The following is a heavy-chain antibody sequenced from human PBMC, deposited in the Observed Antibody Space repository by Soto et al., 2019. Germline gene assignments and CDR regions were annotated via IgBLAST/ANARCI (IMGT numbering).Heavy chain of an antibody. Sequence: GSLRLSCVASGFFFRDFGMHWVRQAPGKGLEWVSVIRGSGGSPYYADSVKGRFTISRDNPKNTLYLQMNSLRAEDTAMYYCAKARCSTTNCYVPDYWGQGTLVTVSS. CDR2: IRGSGGSP. D-gene: IGHD2-2*01. V-gene: IGHV3-23*01. J-gene: IGHJ4*02. CDR3: AKARCSTTNCYVPDY. CDR1: GFFFRDFG.